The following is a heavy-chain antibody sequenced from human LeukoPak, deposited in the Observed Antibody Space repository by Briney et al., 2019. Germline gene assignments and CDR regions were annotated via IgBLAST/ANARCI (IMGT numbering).Heavy chain of an antibody. CDR2: IRYDGSNK. CDR3: ARDPRGYCSGGSCHKPYYFDY. Sequence: GGSLRLSCAASGFTFSSYGMHWVRQAPGKGLEWVAFIRYDGSNKYYADSVKGRFTISSDNAKNSLYLQMNSLRAEDTAVYYCARDPRGYCSGGSCHKPYYFDYWGQGTLVTVSS. J-gene: IGHJ4*02. CDR1: GFTFSSYG. V-gene: IGHV3-30*02. D-gene: IGHD2-15*01.